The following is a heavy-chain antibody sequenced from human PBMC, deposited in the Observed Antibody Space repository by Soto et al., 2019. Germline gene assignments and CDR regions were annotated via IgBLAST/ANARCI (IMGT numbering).Heavy chain of an antibody. Sequence: QVLLVQSGAEVKKPGVSVKVSCKASGYTFISYGFSWVRQAPGQGLEWMGWISAYNGNTNYAQKLQGRVTMTTDTSTSTAYMELRSLRSDDTAVYYCARVELSCSGGSCFPEGYFQHWGQGTLVTVSS. D-gene: IGHD2-15*01. CDR1: GYTFISYG. J-gene: IGHJ1*01. CDR2: ISAYNGNT. CDR3: ARVELSCSGGSCFPEGYFQH. V-gene: IGHV1-18*01.